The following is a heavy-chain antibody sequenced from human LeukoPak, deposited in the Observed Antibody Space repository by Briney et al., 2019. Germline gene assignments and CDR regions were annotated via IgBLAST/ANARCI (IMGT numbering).Heavy chain of an antibody. V-gene: IGHV4-59*01. J-gene: IGHJ3*02. CDR1: GGSISSYY. CDR2: IYYSGST. D-gene: IGHD3-3*01. CDR3: AVTIFGVVAPDAFDI. Sequence: SETLSLTCTVSGGSISSYYWSWIRQPPGKGLEWIGYIYYSGSTNYNPSLKSRVTISVDTSKNQFSLKLSSVTAADTAVYYCAVTIFGVVAPDAFDIWGQGTMVTVSS.